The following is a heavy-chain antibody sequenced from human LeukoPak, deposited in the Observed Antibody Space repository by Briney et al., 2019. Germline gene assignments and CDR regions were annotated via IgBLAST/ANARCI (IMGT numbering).Heavy chain of an antibody. V-gene: IGHV5-51*01. Sequence: GESLKISCKVSGYSFPTYWIGWVRQMPGKGLEWMGIIYPGDSDTRYSPSFQGQVTISADKSISTAYLQWSSLEASDTAMYYCARQDTAMALLAYWGQGTLVTVSS. J-gene: IGHJ4*02. D-gene: IGHD5-18*01. CDR3: ARQDTAMALLAY. CDR2: IYPGDSDT. CDR1: GYSFPTYW.